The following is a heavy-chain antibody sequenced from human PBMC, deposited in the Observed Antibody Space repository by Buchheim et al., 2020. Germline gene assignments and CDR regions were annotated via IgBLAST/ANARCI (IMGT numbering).Heavy chain of an antibody. Sequence: QVQLVQSGAEVKKPGASVKVSCKASGYTFTGYYMHWVRQASGQGLEWMGRINPNSGGTNYAQKFQGRVTMTRDTSISPAYMELSRLRSDDTAVYYCARPVDTIFGVGTDQPWGQGTL. D-gene: IGHD3-3*01. CDR1: GYTFTGYY. J-gene: IGHJ5*02. CDR2: INPNSGGT. V-gene: IGHV1-2*06. CDR3: ARPVDTIFGVGTDQP.